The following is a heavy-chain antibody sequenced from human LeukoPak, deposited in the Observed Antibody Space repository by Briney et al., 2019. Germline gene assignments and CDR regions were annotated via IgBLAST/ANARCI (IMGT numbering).Heavy chain of an antibody. CDR1: GGSFSGYY. CDR2: INHSGST. D-gene: IGHD3-22*01. Sequence: SETLSLTCAVYGGSFSGYYWSWIRQPPGKGLEWIGEINHSGSTNYNPSLKSRVTISVDTSKNQFSLKLSSVTAADTAVYYCARGGLYYYDSDYWGQGTLVTVSS. J-gene: IGHJ4*02. CDR3: ARGGLYYYDSDY. V-gene: IGHV4-34*01.